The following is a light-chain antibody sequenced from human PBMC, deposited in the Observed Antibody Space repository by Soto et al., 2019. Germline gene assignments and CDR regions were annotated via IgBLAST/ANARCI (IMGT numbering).Light chain of an antibody. V-gene: IGKV3-11*01. CDR1: QSVRSH. Sequence: DTVLTQSPATLSLSPGETATLSCRASQSVRSHLAWYQQRPGQPPSLLIYDASYRATGVPLRFSGSGSGTEFTLTISSLESGDSAIYYCQQRSDWPPITFGQGTRLEIK. J-gene: IGKJ5*01. CDR3: QQRSDWPPIT. CDR2: DAS.